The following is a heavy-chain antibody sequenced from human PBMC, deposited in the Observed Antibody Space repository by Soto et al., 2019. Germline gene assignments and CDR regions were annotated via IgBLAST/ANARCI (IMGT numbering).Heavy chain of an antibody. J-gene: IGHJ5*02. D-gene: IGHD2-15*01. CDR2: INHSGST. V-gene: IGHV4-34*01. CDR3: ARSLTGYCSGGSCSTDHKFGP. CDR1: GGSFSGYY. Sequence: QVQLQQWGAGLLKPSETLSLTCAVYGGSFSGYYWSWIRQPPGKGLEWIGEINHSGSTNYNPSLKSRVNISVDTSKNQFSLKLSSVTAADTAVYYCARSLTGYCSGGSCSTDHKFGPWGQGTLVTVSS.